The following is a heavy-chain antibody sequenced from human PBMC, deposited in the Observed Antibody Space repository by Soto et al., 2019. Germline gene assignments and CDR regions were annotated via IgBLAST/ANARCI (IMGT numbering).Heavy chain of an antibody. J-gene: IGHJ6*02. D-gene: IGHD4-17*01. CDR2: IYPGDSDT. V-gene: IGHV5-51*01. CDR1: GYSFTSYW. Sequence: EVQLVQSGAEVKKPGESLKISCKGSGYSFTSYWIGWVRQMPGKGLEWMGIIYPGDSDTRYSPSFQGQVTISADKSISTAYLQWRSLKASDTAMYYCAIVYGDYGGDYYYYYGMDVWGQGTTVTVSS. CDR3: AIVYGDYGGDYYYYYGMDV.